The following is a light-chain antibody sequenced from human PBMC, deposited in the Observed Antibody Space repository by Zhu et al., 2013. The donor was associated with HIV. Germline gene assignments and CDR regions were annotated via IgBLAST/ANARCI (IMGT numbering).Light chain of an antibody. CDR3: QQYNSWT. J-gene: IGKJ1*01. CDR1: QDIGDW. CDR2: DAS. V-gene: IGKV1-5*01. Sequence: IQMTQSPSTLSASVGDRVTITCRASQDIGDWVAWYQQKPGKAPNLLIYDASSLMGGVPSRFSGSGSGTEFTLTISSLQPDDFATYYCQQYNSWTFGQGTKVEIK.